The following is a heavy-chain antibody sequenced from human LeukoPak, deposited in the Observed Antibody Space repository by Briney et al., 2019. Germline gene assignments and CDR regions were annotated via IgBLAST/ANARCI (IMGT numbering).Heavy chain of an antibody. D-gene: IGHD4-23*01. J-gene: IGHJ2*01. CDR1: GFSVSNNY. CDR3: ARDSPFTYGGNSPWWYFDL. CDR2: IYGDGRT. V-gene: IGHV3-53*01. Sequence: GGSLRLSCAVSGFSVSNNYIIWVRQAPGNGLERVSVIYGDGRTSHSASVRGRFTISRDNAKNSLYLQMSNLRAEDTAVYYCARDSPFTYGGNSPWWYFDLWGRGTLVTVSS.